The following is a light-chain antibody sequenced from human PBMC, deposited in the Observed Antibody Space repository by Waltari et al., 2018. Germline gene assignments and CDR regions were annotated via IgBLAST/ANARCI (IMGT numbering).Light chain of an antibody. CDR2: DNT. Sequence: QSVLTQPPSVSAAPGQTVTISCSGSRSNIGTHYVAWSQQFSATVPKLLIYDNTDRPSGISDRFSGSKSGTSATLAITGLQIGDEADYYCGAWDDSLGARYVFGTGTKVTVL. CDR1: RSNIGTHY. V-gene: IGLV1-51*01. CDR3: GAWDDSLGARYV. J-gene: IGLJ1*01.